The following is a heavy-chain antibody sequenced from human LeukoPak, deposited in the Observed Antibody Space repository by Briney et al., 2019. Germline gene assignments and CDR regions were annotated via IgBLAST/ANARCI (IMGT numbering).Heavy chain of an antibody. V-gene: IGHV3-7*01. CDR1: GFSIRSSW. J-gene: IGHJ4*02. CDR2: MNEDGSGT. Sequence: GGSLRLSCAVSGFSIRSSWMSWVRQTPGKGLEWVADMNEDGSGTYYVDSVKGRFTVSRDNAKNSLYLQMNSLRAEDTAVYYCARDSPLYSGYEDYWGQGTLVTVSS. CDR3: ARDSPLYSGYEDY. D-gene: IGHD5-12*01.